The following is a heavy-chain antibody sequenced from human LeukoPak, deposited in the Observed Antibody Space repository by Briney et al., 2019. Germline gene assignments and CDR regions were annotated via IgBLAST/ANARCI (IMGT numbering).Heavy chain of an antibody. V-gene: IGHV1-18*01. J-gene: IGHJ4*02. Sequence: ASVKVSCKASGGTFSSYAISWVRQAPGQGLEWMGRISGYNGNTNYAQKLLGRVTMTTDTSTSTAYMELWSLRSDDTAVYYCTRGRIAAPELSDYWGQGTLVTVSS. CDR2: ISGYNGNT. D-gene: IGHD6-13*01. CDR3: TRGRIAAPELSDY. CDR1: GGTFSSYA.